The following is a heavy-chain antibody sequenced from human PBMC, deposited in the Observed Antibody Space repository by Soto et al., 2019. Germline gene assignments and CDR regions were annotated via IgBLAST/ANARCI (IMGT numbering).Heavy chain of an antibody. J-gene: IGHJ6*02. Sequence: SVKVSGKASGVTFSSYAISWVRQAPGQGLEWMGGIIPIFGTANYAQKFQGRVTITADKSTSTAYMELSSLRSEDTAVYYCARGAVGITMIVVVTHRSYYYGMDVWGQGTTVTVSS. V-gene: IGHV1-69*06. CDR3: ARGAVGITMIVVVTHRSYYYGMDV. D-gene: IGHD3-22*01. CDR1: GVTFSSYA. CDR2: IIPIFGTA.